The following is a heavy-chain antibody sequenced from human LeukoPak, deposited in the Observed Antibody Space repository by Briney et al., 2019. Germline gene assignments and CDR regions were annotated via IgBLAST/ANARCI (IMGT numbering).Heavy chain of an antibody. D-gene: IGHD2-2*01. CDR1: GVSISSGGYY. CDR2: IYHSGST. Sequence: SETLSLTCTVSGVSISSGGYYWSWIRQPPGKGLEWIGYIYHSGSTYYNPSLKSRVTISVDRSKNQFSLKLSSVTAADTAVYYCARSSTSYYDRSPFDYWGQGTLVTVSS. CDR3: ARSSTSYYDRSPFDY. V-gene: IGHV4-30-2*01. J-gene: IGHJ4*02.